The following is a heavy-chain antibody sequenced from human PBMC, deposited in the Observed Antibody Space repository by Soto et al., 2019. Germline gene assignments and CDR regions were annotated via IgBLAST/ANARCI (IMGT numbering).Heavy chain of an antibody. CDR2: ISYDGSNK. D-gene: IGHD3-3*01. CDR1: GFTFSSYG. J-gene: IGHJ4*02. CDR3: AKDRGYDFWSGYFDKAYYFDY. Sequence: GGSLRLSCAASGFTFSSYGMHWVRQAPGKGLEWVAVISYDGSNKYYADSVKGRFTISRDNSKNTLYLQMNSLRAEDTAVYYCAKDRGYDFWSGYFDKAYYFDYWGQGTLVTVSS. V-gene: IGHV3-30*18.